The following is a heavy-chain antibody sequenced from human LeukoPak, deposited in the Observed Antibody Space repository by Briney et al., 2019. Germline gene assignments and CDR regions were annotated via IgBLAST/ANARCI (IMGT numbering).Heavy chain of an antibody. D-gene: IGHD3-22*01. Sequence: SQTLSLTCTVSGGSFSGDDYYWSWVRQSPGKGLEWIGYIYYTGSTYYNPSLKSRVTISVDTSKKQFSLKLSSVTAADTAVYYCVTYYFDSSGPKKNYWGQGTLVTVSS. CDR1: GGSFSGDDYY. J-gene: IGHJ4*02. CDR3: VTYYFDSSGPKKNY. V-gene: IGHV4-30-4*01. CDR2: IYYTGST.